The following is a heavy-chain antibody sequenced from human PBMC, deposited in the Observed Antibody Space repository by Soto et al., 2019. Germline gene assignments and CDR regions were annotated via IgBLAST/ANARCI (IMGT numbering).Heavy chain of an antibody. Sequence: QVQLVESGGGVVQPGRSLRLSCAASGFTFSSYGMHWVRQAPGKGLVWVAVISYDGSNKYYADSVKGRFTISRDNSKKTLYLLMNSLRAEDTAVYYCSDIVGARGYWGQGTLVTVSS. CDR2: ISYDGSNK. V-gene: IGHV3-30*03. CDR3: SDIVGARGY. J-gene: IGHJ4*02. CDR1: GFTFSSYG. D-gene: IGHD1-26*01.